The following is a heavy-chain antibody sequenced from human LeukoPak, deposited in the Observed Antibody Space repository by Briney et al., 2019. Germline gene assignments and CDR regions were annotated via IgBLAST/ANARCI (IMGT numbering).Heavy chain of an antibody. CDR1: GGTFSSYT. D-gene: IGHD4-17*01. Sequence: GSSVKVSCKASGGTFSSYTISWVRQAPGHGLEWMGRIIPILGIANYAQKFQGRVTITADKSTSTAYMELSSLRSEDTAVYYCARDPPTVTTYMDVWGKGTTVTVSS. V-gene: IGHV1-69*04. J-gene: IGHJ6*03. CDR2: IIPILGIA. CDR3: ARDPPTVTTYMDV.